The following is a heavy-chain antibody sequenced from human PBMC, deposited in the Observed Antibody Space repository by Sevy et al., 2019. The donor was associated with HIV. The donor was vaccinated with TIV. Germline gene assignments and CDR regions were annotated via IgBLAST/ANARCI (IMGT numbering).Heavy chain of an antibody. J-gene: IGHJ3*02. Sequence: ASVKVSCKVSGYSVSDLSIHWVRQAPGKGLEWMGGYDPEDGETIYAQKFQGRVTMTEDTSTDTAYMELSSLRSEDTAVYYCATSPDYYDSSRDAFDIWGQGTIVTVSS. CDR1: GYSVSDLS. V-gene: IGHV1-24*01. CDR2: YDPEDGET. D-gene: IGHD3-22*01. CDR3: ATSPDYYDSSRDAFDI.